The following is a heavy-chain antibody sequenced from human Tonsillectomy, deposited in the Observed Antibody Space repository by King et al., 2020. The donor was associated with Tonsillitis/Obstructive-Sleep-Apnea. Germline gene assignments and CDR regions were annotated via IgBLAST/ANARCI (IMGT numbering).Heavy chain of an antibody. Sequence: VQLVESGGGLVQPGGSLRLSCAASGFTFSSYDMHWVRQATGKGLEWVSAIGTAGDTYYPGSVKGRFTISRENAKNSFFLQMNSLRAGDTAVYYCARGDSSGLLNPAYYYYYLDVWGKGTTVTVSS. CDR1: GFTFSSYD. J-gene: IGHJ6*03. D-gene: IGHD6-19*01. CDR2: IGTAGDT. V-gene: IGHV3-13*04. CDR3: ARGDSSGLLNPAYYYYYLDV.